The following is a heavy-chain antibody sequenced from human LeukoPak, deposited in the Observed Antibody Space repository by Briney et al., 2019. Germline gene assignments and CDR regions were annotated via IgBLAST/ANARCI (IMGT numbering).Heavy chain of an antibody. CDR2: IRNKANSYTT. V-gene: IGHV3-72*01. CDR3: VRVGARSFGAFDI. J-gene: IGHJ3*02. CDR1: GFTFSDPY. Sequence: PGGSLRLSCTASGFTFSDPYMDWVRQAPGQGPEWVGRIRNKANSYTTTYAASVEGRFSISRDDSKNSLCLQMNSLKTEDTAMYFCVRVGARSFGAFDIWGQGTMVTVSS. D-gene: IGHD1-26*01.